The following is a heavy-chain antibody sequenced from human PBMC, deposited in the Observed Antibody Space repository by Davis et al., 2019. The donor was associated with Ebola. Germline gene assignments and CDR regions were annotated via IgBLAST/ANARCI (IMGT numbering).Heavy chain of an antibody. Sequence: PSETLSLTSSVYGGSFSGYYWSWIRQPPGKGLEWIGAINHIGITYNNPSLKSRVTISIDTSKSQFSLKLSSVTAADTAVYYCARSKAYMVRGVITDWGQGTLVTVSS. V-gene: IGHV4-34*01. CDR2: INHIGIT. CDR3: ARSKAYMVRGVITD. D-gene: IGHD3-10*01. CDR1: GGSFSGYY. J-gene: IGHJ4*02.